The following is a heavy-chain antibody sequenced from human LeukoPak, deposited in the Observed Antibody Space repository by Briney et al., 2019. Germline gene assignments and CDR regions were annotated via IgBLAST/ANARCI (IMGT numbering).Heavy chain of an antibody. D-gene: IGHD3-10*01. V-gene: IGHV1-69*05. CDR2: IIPIFGTA. CDR1: GGTFSSYA. CDR3: ARDWRRGPPEELDY. J-gene: IGHJ4*02. Sequence: ASVKVSCKASGGTFSSYAISWVRQAPGQGLEWMGRIIPIFGTANYAQKFQGRVTITTDESTSTAYMELSSLRSEDTAVYYCARDWRRGPPEELDYWGQGTLVTVSS.